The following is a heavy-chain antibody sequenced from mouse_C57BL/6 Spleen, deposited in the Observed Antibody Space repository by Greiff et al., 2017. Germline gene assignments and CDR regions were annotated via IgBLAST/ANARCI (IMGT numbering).Heavy chain of an antibody. V-gene: IGHV5-6*01. CDR2: ISSGGSYT. J-gene: IGHJ2*01. Sequence: EVKLVESGGDLVKPGGSLKLSCAASGFTFSSYGMSWVRQTPDKRLEWVATISSGGSYTYYPDSVKGRFTISRDNAKNTLYLQMSSLKSEDTAMYYCARQGSTPFFDYWGQGTTRTVSS. CDR3: ARQGSTPFFDY. CDR1: GFTFSSYG. D-gene: IGHD2-1*01.